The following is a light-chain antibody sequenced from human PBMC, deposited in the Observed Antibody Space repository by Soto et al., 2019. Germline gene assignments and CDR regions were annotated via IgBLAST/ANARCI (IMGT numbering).Light chain of an antibody. CDR3: SSFTSSYTFV. CDR1: SSDVGGYKY. CDR2: EVS. J-gene: IGLJ1*01. Sequence: HSALAQPSSVSGSPGQSIAISCTGTSSDVGGYKYVSWYQQHPGKAPKLLISEVSNRPSGVSDRFSGSKSGNTASLTISGLQAEDEADYYCSSFTSSYTFVFGSGTRSPS. V-gene: IGLV2-14*01.